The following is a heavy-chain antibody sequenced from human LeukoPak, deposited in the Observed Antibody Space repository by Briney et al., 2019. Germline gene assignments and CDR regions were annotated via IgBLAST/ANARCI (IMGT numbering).Heavy chain of an antibody. Sequence: GGSLRLSCAASGFTFSTYAMSWVRQAPGKGLEWVSAISGSGGSTYYADSVKGRFTISRDNSKNTLYLQMNSLRAEDTAVYYCAKDGPYDSSGYYYSLDYWGQGTLVTVSS. D-gene: IGHD3-22*01. CDR2: ISGSGGST. CDR3: AKDGPYDSSGYYYSLDY. CDR1: GFTFSTYA. V-gene: IGHV3-23*01. J-gene: IGHJ4*02.